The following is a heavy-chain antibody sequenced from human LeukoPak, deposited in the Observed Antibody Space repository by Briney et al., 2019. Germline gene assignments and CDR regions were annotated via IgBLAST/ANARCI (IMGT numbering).Heavy chain of an antibody. CDR3: ARHETYYDFWSGYCGWFDP. CDR1: GGSISSYY. J-gene: IGHJ5*02. D-gene: IGHD3-3*01. Sequence: SETLSLTCTVSGGSISSYYWSWIRQPPGKGLEWIGYIYTSGSTNYNPSLKSRVTISVDTSKNRFSLKLSSVTAADTAVYYCARHETYYDFWSGYCGWFDPWGQGTLVTVSS. V-gene: IGHV4-4*09. CDR2: IYTSGST.